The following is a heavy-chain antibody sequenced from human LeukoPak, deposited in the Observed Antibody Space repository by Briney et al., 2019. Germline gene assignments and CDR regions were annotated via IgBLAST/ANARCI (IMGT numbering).Heavy chain of an antibody. CDR3: ARDGGGGVRGYSYGYGF. J-gene: IGHJ4*02. Sequence: SETRSLACPVSGASNSRDSWSWNRQPPGKGLEWIGYIYNSRSTNYNPSLNSRVTISIDTSKNQFSLKPRSVTAADTAVYYCARDGGGGVRGYSYGYGFWGQGTLVTVSS. D-gene: IGHD5-18*01. V-gene: IGHV4-59*01. CDR2: IYNSRST. CDR1: GASNSRDS.